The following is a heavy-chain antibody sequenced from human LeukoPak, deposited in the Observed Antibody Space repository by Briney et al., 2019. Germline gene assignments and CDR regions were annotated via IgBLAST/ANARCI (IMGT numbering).Heavy chain of an antibody. J-gene: IGHJ4*02. Sequence: GGSLRLSCAASGFTFNNYAMTWVRQAPGKGLEWVSSISSSSSYIYYADSVKGRFTISRDNAKNSLYLQMNSLRAEDTAVYYCASCIAAAGTCYFDYWGQGTLVTVSS. CDR1: GFTFNNYA. CDR2: ISSSSSYI. D-gene: IGHD6-13*01. V-gene: IGHV3-21*01. CDR3: ASCIAAAGTCYFDY.